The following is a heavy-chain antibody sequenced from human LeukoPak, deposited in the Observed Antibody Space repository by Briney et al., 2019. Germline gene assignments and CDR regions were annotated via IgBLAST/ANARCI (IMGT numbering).Heavy chain of an antibody. CDR2: INHSGST. CDR3: ARRPSAADTYYYDSSGYQRQGYYFDY. Sequence: PSETLSLTCAVYGGSFSGYYWGWIRQPPGKGLEWIGEINHSGSTNYNPSLKSRVTISVDTSKNQFSLKLSSVTAADTAVYYCARRPSAADTYYYDSSGYQRQGYYFDYWGQGTLVTVSS. V-gene: IGHV4-34*01. J-gene: IGHJ4*02. D-gene: IGHD3-22*01. CDR1: GGSFSGYY.